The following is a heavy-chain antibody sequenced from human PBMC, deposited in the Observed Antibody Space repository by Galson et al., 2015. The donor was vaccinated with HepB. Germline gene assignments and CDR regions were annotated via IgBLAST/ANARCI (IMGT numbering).Heavy chain of an antibody. J-gene: IGHJ3*02. CDR3: ARGLIVGATENQDAFDI. CDR2: ISSSSSYI. D-gene: IGHD1-26*01. CDR1: GFTFSSYS. V-gene: IGHV3-21*01. Sequence: SLRLSCAASGFTFSSYSMNWVRQAPGKGLEWVSSISSSSSYIYYADSVKGRFTISRDDAKNSLYLQMNSLRAEDTAVYYCARGLIVGATENQDAFDIWGQGTMVTVSS.